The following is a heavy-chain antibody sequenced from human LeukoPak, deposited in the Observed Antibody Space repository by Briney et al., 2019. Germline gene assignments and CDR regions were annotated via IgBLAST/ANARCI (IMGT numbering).Heavy chain of an antibody. J-gene: IGHJ4*02. CDR3: ARDLKQWRGENYFDS. V-gene: IGHV3-30*01. CDR2: ISYHGSEK. Sequence: GGSLRLSWVDPGFTFSSYAMHWVRQAPGKGLEWVAVISYHGSEKYYADSVKGRFTISRDNSKNTLYLQMNSLRAEDTAVYYCARDLKQWRGENYFDSWGPGTLITVSS. D-gene: IGHD6-19*01. CDR1: GFTFSSYA.